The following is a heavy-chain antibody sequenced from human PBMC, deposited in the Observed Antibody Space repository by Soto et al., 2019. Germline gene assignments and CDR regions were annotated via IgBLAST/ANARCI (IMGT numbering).Heavy chain of an antibody. CDR2: IWYDGSNK. V-gene: IGHV3-33*01. J-gene: IGHJ4*02. Sequence: GGSLRLSCAASGFTFSSYGMHWVRQAPGKGLEWVAVIWYDGSNKYYADSVKGRFTISRDNSKNTLYLQMNSLRAEDTAVYYCARGGGVDIETNFDYWGQGNLVTVS. CDR3: ARGGGVDIETNFDY. D-gene: IGHD5-12*01. CDR1: GFTFSSYG.